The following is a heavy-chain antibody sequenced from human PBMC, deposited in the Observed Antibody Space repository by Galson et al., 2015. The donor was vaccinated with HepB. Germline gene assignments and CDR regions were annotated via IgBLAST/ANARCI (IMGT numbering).Heavy chain of an antibody. V-gene: IGHV4-38-2*01. CDR2: IYHSGSP. Sequence: SCAVSGYSISSGYYWGWIRQPPGKGLEWIGSIYHSGSPYYNPSLKSRVTISVDTSKNQFSLKLTSLTAADTAVYYCASGICSGGSCYTTREYGMDVWGQGTTVTVSS. CDR3: ASGICSGGSCYTTREYGMDV. CDR1: GYSISSGYY. J-gene: IGHJ6*02. D-gene: IGHD2-15*01.